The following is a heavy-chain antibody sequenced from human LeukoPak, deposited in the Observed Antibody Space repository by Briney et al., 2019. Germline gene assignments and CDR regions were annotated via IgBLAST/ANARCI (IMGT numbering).Heavy chain of an antibody. V-gene: IGHV4-31*03. J-gene: IGHJ6*02. D-gene: IGHD2-15*01. Sequence: SETLSLTCTVSGGSISSGGYYWSWIRQHPGKGLEWIGYIYYSGSTYYNPSLKSRVTISVDTSKNQFSLKLSSVTAADTAVYYCARADINYHGMDVWGQGTTVTVSS. CDR2: IYYSGST. CDR3: ARADINYHGMDV. CDR1: GGSISSGGYY.